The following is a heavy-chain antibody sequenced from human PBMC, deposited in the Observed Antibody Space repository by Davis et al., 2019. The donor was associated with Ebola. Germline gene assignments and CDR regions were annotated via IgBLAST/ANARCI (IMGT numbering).Heavy chain of an antibody. D-gene: IGHD6-13*01. CDR2: ISAYNGNT. CDR1: GYTFTSYG. J-gene: IGHJ6*02. V-gene: IGHV1-18*01. CDR3: ARDWYSSSWYYYGMDV. Sequence: AASVKVSCKASGYTFTSYGISWVRQAPGQGLEWMGWISAYNGNTKYAQKVQGRVTMTTETSTSTAYMELRSLRSDDTAVYYCARDWYSSSWYYYGMDVWGQGTTVTVS.